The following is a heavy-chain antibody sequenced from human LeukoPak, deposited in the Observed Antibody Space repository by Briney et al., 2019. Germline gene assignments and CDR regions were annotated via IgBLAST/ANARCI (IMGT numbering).Heavy chain of an antibody. CDR3: ARGGRGYNYHYFDY. CDR1: GGSFSGYY. Sequence: SETLSLTCAVYGGSFSGYYWSWIRQPPGKGLEWIGEINHSGSTNYNPSLKSRVTISVDTPKNQFSLKLSSVTAADTAVYYCARGGRGYNYHYFDYWGQGTLVTVSS. D-gene: IGHD5-24*01. J-gene: IGHJ4*02. CDR2: INHSGST. V-gene: IGHV4-34*01.